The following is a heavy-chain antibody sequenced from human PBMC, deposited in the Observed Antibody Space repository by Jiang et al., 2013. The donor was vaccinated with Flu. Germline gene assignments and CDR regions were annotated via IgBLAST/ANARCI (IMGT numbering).Heavy chain of an antibody. J-gene: IGHJ6*04. Sequence: VESGGGLVQPGRSLRLSCTASGFTFGDYAMSWVRQAPGKGLEWVGFIRSKAYGGTTEYAASVKGRFTISRDDSKSIAYLQMNSLKTEDTAVYYCTRVGITIFGVVNYYYYGMDVWGKGATVTVSS. CDR2: IRSKAYGGTT. CDR1: GFTFGDYA. D-gene: IGHD3-3*01. V-gene: IGHV3-49*04. CDR3: TRVGITIFGVVNYYYYGMDV.